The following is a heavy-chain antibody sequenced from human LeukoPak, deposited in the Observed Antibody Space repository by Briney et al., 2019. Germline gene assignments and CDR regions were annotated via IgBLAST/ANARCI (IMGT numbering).Heavy chain of an antibody. CDR3: AREAGLTSYYYYYMDV. CDR1: GGSFSDYY. Sequence: PSETLSLTCAVYGGSFSDYYWGWIRQPPGKGLEWIGEINHSGSTNYNPSLKSRVTISVDTSKNQFSLKLSSVTAADTAVYYCAREAGLTSYYYYYMDVWGNGTAVTVSS. CDR2: INHSGST. D-gene: IGHD6-13*01. J-gene: IGHJ6*03. V-gene: IGHV4-34*01.